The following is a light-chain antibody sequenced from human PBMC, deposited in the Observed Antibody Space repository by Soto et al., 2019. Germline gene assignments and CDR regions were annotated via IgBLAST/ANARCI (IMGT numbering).Light chain of an antibody. CDR1: QGISSS. J-gene: IGKJ5*01. Sequence: DVQMTQSPSSVSASVGDRVTITCRASQGISSSLAWYQQKPGKAPKLLIYAASTLQSGVPSRFSGSGSGTEFTLTITSLQPEDFATYYCHQVNSHPITFGQGTRLEIK. V-gene: IGKV1-12*01. CDR3: HQVNSHPIT. CDR2: AAS.